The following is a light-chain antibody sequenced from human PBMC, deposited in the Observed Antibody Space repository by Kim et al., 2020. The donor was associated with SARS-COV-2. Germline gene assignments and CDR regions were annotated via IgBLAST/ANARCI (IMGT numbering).Light chain of an antibody. J-gene: IGKJ1*01. CDR3: QQYHKWPPWT. Sequence: EIVMTQSPATLSVSPGERATLSCRASQSISGNLAWYQQKPGQAPRLLIFNVVTRASGVPARFSGSGSETEFTLTISSLQSEDFAVYYCQQYHKWPPWTFGQGTKVEVK. CDR2: NVV. V-gene: IGKV3-15*01. CDR1: QSISGN.